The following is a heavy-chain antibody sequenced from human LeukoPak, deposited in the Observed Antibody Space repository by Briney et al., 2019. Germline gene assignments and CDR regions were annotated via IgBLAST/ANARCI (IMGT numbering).Heavy chain of an antibody. CDR3: TRVGTTWFHS. Sequence: PGGSLRLSCAASGFTFSSYWMSWVRQAPGKGLEWVGRIKSQTGGGTTDYAAPVKGRFSISRDDSKNTLYLQMNSLKTEDTAVYYCTRVGTTWFHSWGQGTLVTVSS. D-gene: IGHD1-26*01. CDR2: IKSQTGGGTT. CDR1: GFTFSSYW. V-gene: IGHV3-15*01. J-gene: IGHJ5*01.